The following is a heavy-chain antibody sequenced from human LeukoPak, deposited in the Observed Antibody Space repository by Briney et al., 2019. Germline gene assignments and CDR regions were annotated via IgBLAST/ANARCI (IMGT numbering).Heavy chain of an antibody. CDR2: ISAYNGNT. CDR3: ARDRYYYDSRVNWFDP. CDR1: GYTFTSYG. D-gene: IGHD3-22*01. J-gene: IGHJ5*02. V-gene: IGHV1-18*01. Sequence: ASVKVSCKASGYTFTSYGISWVRQAPGQGLEWMGWISAYNGNTNYAQKLQGRVTMTTDTSTSTAYMELRSLRSDDTAVYYCARDRYYYDSRVNWFDPWGQGTLVTVSS.